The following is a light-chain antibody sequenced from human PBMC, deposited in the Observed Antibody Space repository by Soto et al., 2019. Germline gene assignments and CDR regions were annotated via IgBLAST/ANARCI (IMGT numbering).Light chain of an antibody. J-gene: IGKJ3*01. CDR1: QGISRW. V-gene: IGKV1-12*01. CDR3: QQADSFPLT. Sequence: DIQMTQSPSSVSASVGDRVTITCRASQGISRWLAWYQQKPGKAPNLLIYSASTLYSGVPSRFSGSGSGTEFTLTISSLQPEDFATYYCQQADSFPLTFGPGTKVDIK. CDR2: SAS.